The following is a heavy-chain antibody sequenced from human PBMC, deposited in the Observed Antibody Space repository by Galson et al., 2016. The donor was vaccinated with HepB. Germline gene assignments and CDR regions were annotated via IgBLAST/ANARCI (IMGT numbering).Heavy chain of an antibody. CDR3: ARDVRLAAGESSYFHR. J-gene: IGHJ1*01. CDR1: GYTFTSYG. Sequence: SVKVSCKASGYTFTSYGISWVRQAPGQGLEWMGWISSHSGKTIYAQKFQDRVTLTTDKSTRTAYLDRGSLRSDDTAVYYCARDVRLAAGESSYFHRWGQGALDTVSS. CDR2: ISSHSGKT. V-gene: IGHV1-18*04. D-gene: IGHD3-16*01.